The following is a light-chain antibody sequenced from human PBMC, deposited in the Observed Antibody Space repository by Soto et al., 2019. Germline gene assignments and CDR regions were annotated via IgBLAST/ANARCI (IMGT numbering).Light chain of an antibody. CDR3: QQYYGLPLT. CDR1: QSVLYSSNNKNY. V-gene: IGKV4-1*01. Sequence: DIVMTQSPDSLAVSLGERATINCKSSQSVLYSSNNKNYLAWYQQKPGQTPKVLIYWASTRESGVPDRFSGSGSGTDFTLTIRSLQAEDVAVYYCQQYYGLPLTFGPGTKVDIK. J-gene: IGKJ3*01. CDR2: WAS.